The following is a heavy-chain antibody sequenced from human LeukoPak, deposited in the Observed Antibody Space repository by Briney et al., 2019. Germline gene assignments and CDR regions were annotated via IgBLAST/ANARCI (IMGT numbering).Heavy chain of an antibody. CDR1: GVSFSGYY. V-gene: IGHV4-34*01. Sequence: SETLSLTCAVYGVSFSGYYWSWIRQPPGKGLEWIGEINHSGSTNYNPSLTSRVTISVDTSKNQFSLKLSSVTAADTAVYYCASHQQQLARGWFDPWGQGTLVTVSS. J-gene: IGHJ5*02. CDR2: INHSGST. CDR3: ASHQQQLARGWFDP. D-gene: IGHD6-13*01.